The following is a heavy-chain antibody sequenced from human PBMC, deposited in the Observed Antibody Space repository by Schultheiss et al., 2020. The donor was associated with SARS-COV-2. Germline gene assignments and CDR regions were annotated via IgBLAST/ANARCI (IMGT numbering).Heavy chain of an antibody. CDR1: GGSFRGYY. J-gene: IGHJ6*02. Sequence: SQTLSLTCAVYGGSFRGYYWSWIRQPPGKGLEWIGEINHSGSTNYNPSLKSRVTISVDTSKNQFSLKLSSVTAADTAVYYCARAKGQSNSSGWLPLFRNYYGMDVWGQGTTVTVSS. D-gene: IGHD6-19*01. V-gene: IGHV4-34*01. CDR3: ARAKGQSNSSGWLPLFRNYYGMDV. CDR2: INHSGST.